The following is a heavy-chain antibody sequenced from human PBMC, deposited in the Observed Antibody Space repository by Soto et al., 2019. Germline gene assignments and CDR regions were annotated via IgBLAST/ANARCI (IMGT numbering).Heavy chain of an antibody. CDR3: ARVIAADIYDSEGSHSLVWYFDL. CDR1: GWHFSPYW. Sequence: SEKISGNGSGWHFSPYWIGWVRPKKGNGLEWMAIIYPGDSETRYSPSFQGQVTISTDSSITTAYLHWGSLKASDTAMYYCARVIAADIYDSEGSHSLVWYFDLWGRGILGT. J-gene: IGHJ2*01. CDR2: IYPGDSET. D-gene: IGHD3-22*01. V-gene: IGHV5-51*01.